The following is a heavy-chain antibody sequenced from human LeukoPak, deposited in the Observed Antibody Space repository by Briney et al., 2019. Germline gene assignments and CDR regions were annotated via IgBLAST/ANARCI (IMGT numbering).Heavy chain of an antibody. CDR3: ARREASYYDFWSGSNNWFDP. CDR1: GYSISSGYY. J-gene: IGHJ5*02. D-gene: IGHD3-3*01. Sequence: PSETLSLTCTVSGYSISSGYYRGWIRQPPGKGLEWIGSIYHSGSTYYNPSLKSRVTISVDTSKNQFSLKLSSVTAADTAVYYCARREASYYDFWSGSNNWFDPWGQGTLVTVSS. V-gene: IGHV4-38-2*02. CDR2: IYHSGST.